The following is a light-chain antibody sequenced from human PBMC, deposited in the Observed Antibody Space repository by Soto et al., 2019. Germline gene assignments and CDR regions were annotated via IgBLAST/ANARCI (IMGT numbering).Light chain of an antibody. Sequence: QSVLTQPRSVSGSPGQSVTISCTGTSNDVGAYDYVSWYQQLPGKAPKLVIYDVSKRPSGVPARFSGSKSGNTASLTISGLQAEDEADYFCCSYAVRDTFFVFGIGTKVTVL. CDR1: SNDVGAYDY. CDR2: DVS. J-gene: IGLJ1*01. V-gene: IGLV2-11*01. CDR3: CSYAVRDTFFV.